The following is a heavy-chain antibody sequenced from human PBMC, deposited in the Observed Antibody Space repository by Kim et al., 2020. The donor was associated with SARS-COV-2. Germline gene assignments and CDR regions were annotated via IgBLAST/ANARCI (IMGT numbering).Heavy chain of an antibody. CDR3: ARYYSGSYYVVGGDAFDI. Sequence: KSRVTISVDTSKNQFSLKLSSVTAADTAVYYCARYYSGSYYVVGGDAFDIWGQGTMVTVSS. J-gene: IGHJ3*02. V-gene: IGHV4-59*01. D-gene: IGHD1-26*01.